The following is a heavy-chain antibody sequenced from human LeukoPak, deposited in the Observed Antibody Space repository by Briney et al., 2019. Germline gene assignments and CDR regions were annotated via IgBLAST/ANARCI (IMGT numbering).Heavy chain of an antibody. CDR3: ARARRRPSGSTKSGMDV. J-gene: IGHJ6*02. CDR2: INHSGST. CDR1: GGSFSGYY. Sequence: SETLSLTCAVHGGSFSGYYWSWIRQPPGKGLEWIGEINHSGSTNYNPSLKSRVTISVDTSKNQFSLKLSSVTAADTAVYYCARARRRPSGSTKSGMDVWGQGTTVTVSS. V-gene: IGHV4-34*01. D-gene: IGHD1-26*01.